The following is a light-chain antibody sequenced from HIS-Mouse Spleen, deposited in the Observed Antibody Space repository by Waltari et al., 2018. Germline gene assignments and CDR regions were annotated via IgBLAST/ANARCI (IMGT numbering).Light chain of an antibody. CDR1: SSNIGSDY. CDR2: RNN. Sequence: QSVLTQPPSPSGTPGQRVTISCSGSSSNIGSDYVNSYQQLPGTAPNLLIDRNNQRPSGVPDRFSGSKSGTSASLAISGLRSEDEADYYCAAWDDSLSGVVFGGGTKLTVL. V-gene: IGLV1-47*01. J-gene: IGLJ2*01. CDR3: AAWDDSLSGVV.